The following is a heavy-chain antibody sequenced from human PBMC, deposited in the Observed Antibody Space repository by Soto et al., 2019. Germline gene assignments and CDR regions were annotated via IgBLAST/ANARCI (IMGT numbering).Heavy chain of an antibody. Sequence: QVQLVESGGGVVQPGRSLRLSCAASRFTFSTYAMHWVRQAPGKGLEWVAVISYDGSNKYYADSVKGRFTISRDNSKNPLYLQMNSLRAEDTAVYYCARAELWSYFDYWGQGTLVTVSS. D-gene: IGHD5-18*01. J-gene: IGHJ4*02. V-gene: IGHV3-30-3*01. CDR2: ISYDGSNK. CDR1: RFTFSTYA. CDR3: ARAELWSYFDY.